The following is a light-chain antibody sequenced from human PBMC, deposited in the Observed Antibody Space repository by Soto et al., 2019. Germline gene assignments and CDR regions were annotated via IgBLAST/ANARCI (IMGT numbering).Light chain of an antibody. V-gene: IGKV1-17*01. J-gene: IGKJ4*01. Sequence: DIQMTQSPSSLSASVGDRVTITCRTSQSIRNDLGWYQQKPGKVPKRLLYGASTLQSGVPSRFSGSGSGTEFTLTISSLQPEDFATYYCLHQNSYLALSFGGGTKGEMK. CDR1: QSIRND. CDR3: LHQNSYLALS. CDR2: GAS.